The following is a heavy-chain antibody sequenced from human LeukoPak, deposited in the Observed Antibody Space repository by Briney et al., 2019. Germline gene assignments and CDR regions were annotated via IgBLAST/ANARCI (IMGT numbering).Heavy chain of an antibody. D-gene: IGHD5-18*01. V-gene: IGHV1-24*01. CDR2: FDPEDGET. CDR1: GYTLTELS. Sequence: GASVKVSCKVSGYTLTELSMHWVRQAPGKGLEWMGGFDPEDGETIYAQKFQGRVTMTEDTSTDTAYMELSSLRSEDTAVYYCATSGYSYGANSYFDYWGQGTLITVSS. CDR3: ATSGYSYGANSYFDY. J-gene: IGHJ4*02.